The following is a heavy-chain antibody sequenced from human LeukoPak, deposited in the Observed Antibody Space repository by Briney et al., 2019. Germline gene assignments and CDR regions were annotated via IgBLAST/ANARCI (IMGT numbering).Heavy chain of an antibody. D-gene: IGHD3-10*01. CDR2: IYYRSKWYN. J-gene: IGHJ4*02. CDR1: GDSVSSNSAA. CDR3: ARAQDYYGSGSYDY. Sequence: SQALSLTCAISGDSVSSNSAAWNWIRQSPSRGLEWLGRIYYRSKWYNDYAVSVKSRITINPDTSKNQFSLQLNSVTPEDTAVYYCARAQDYYGSGSYDYWGQGTLVTVSS. V-gene: IGHV6-1*01.